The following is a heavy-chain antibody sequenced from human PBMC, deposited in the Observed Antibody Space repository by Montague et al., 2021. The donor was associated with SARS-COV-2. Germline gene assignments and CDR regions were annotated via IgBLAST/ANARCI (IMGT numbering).Heavy chain of an antibody. J-gene: IGHJ4*02. CDR2: IKEDGSVR. Sequence: SLILSCAASGFTFSSQWMSWVRQAPVKGLEWEANIKEDGSVRQYAASVKGRFTISRDNAKNSLVLQMNSLRVEDTAFYYCSSGDFFDYWGQGTLVTVSS. CDR3: SSGDFFDY. CDR1: GFTFSSQW. D-gene: IGHD3-16*01. V-gene: IGHV3-7*01.